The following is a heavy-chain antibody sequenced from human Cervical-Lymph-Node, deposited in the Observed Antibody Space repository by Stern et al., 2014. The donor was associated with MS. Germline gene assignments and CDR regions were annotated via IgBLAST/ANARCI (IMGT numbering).Heavy chain of an antibody. J-gene: IGHJ5*02. D-gene: IGHD2-15*01. CDR1: GFTFSSYA. Sequence: EVQLVESGGGLVQPGGSLRLSCAASGFTFSSYAMSWVRQAPGKGLEWVSAISGSGGSTYYADSVKVRFTISRDNSKNTLYLQMNSLRAEDTAVYYCAQRAGYCSGGSCLNWFDPWGQGTLVTVSS. CDR2: ISGSGGST. V-gene: IGHV3-23*04. CDR3: AQRAGYCSGGSCLNWFDP.